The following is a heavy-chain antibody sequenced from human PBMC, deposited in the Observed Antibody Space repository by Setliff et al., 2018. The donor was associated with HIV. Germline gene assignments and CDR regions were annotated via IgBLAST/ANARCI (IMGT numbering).Heavy chain of an antibody. V-gene: IGHV4-59*01. J-gene: IGHJ6*03. Sequence: SETSLTCTVSGGSINSYYWSWIRQPPRKRLEWIGYIHNSGSTNYNPSLKSRVTMSVDTSNNQFSLKLTSVTAADTAVYYCARRGPYGSGSYGRYYDYYYMDVWGKGTTVTVSS. CDR3: ARRGPYGSGSYGRYYDYYYMDV. CDR2: IHNSGST. CDR1: GGSINSYY. D-gene: IGHD3-10*01.